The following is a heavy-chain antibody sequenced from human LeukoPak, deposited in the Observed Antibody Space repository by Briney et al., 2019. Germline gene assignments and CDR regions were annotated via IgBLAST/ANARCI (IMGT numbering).Heavy chain of an antibody. J-gene: IGHJ4*02. CDR3: ARDEVGGPLNY. Sequence: GGSLRLSCAASGFTFSSYEMNWVRQAPGKGLEWVSYISSSGSTIYDADSVKGRFTISRDNAKNSVYLQMNSLRGEDTAVYFCARDEVGGPLNYWGQGTLVIVSS. CDR1: GFTFSSYE. V-gene: IGHV3-48*03. CDR2: ISSSGSTI. D-gene: IGHD3-16*01.